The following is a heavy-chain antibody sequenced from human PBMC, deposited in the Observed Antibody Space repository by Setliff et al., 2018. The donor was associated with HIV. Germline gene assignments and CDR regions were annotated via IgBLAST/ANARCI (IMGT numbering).Heavy chain of an antibody. CDR1: GFSLKNYA. CDR2: ISYSGSAI. Sequence: GGSLRLSCAASGFSLKNYAMRWVRQAPGKGLEWVAYISYSGSAIHYADSVKGRFTISRDNAKNSLYLQMNSLRAEDTAVYYCARDRVVGATLDPLDLWGQGTMVTVSS. J-gene: IGHJ3*01. D-gene: IGHD1-26*01. CDR3: ARDRVVGATLDPLDL. V-gene: IGHV3-48*03.